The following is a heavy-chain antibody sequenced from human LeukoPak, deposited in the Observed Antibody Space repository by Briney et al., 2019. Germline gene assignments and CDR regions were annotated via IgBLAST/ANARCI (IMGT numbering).Heavy chain of an antibody. CDR3: ARGVLMVYASDWFDP. CDR2: IYYSGST. CDR1: GGSLSSSSYY. Sequence: SETLSLTCTVSGGSLSSSSYYWGWIRQPPGKGLEWIGSIYYSGSTYYNPSLKSRVTISVDTSKNQFSLKLSSVTAADTAVYYCARGVLMVYASDWFDPWGQGTLVTVSS. D-gene: IGHD2-8*01. V-gene: IGHV4-39*01. J-gene: IGHJ5*02.